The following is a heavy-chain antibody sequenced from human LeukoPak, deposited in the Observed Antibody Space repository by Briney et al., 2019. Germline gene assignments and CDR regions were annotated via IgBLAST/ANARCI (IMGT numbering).Heavy chain of an antibody. V-gene: IGHV4-39*01. CDR3: ARAWLGTNPIR. D-gene: IGHD6-19*01. J-gene: IGHJ4*02. CDR2: IYYSGST. Sequence: SETLSLTCTVSGGSISSSSYYWGWIRQPPGQGLEWIGSIYYSGSTYYNPSLKSRVTISVDTSKNQFSLKLSSVTAADTAVYYCARAWLGTNPIRWGQGTLVTVSS. CDR1: GGSISSSSYY.